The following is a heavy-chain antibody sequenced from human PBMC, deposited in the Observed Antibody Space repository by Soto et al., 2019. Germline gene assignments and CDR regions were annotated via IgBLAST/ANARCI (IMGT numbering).Heavy chain of an antibody. CDR2: IYYSGST. D-gene: IGHD3-10*01. CDR1: GGSISSGDYY. Sequence: SETLSLTCTVSGGSISSGDYYWSWIRQPPGKGLEWIGYIYYSGSTYYNPSLKSRVTISVDTSKNQFSLKLSSVTAADTAVYYCARAGSSVSFPQLDYWGQGTLVTVSS. V-gene: IGHV4-30-4*01. J-gene: IGHJ4*02. CDR3: ARAGSSVSFPQLDY.